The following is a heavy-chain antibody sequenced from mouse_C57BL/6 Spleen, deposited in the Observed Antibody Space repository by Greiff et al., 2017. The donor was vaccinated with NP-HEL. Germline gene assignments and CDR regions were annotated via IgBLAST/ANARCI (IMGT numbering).Heavy chain of an antibody. CDR3: ARGAVSGELRSPFDY. J-gene: IGHJ2*01. CDR2: INPSSGYP. V-gene: IGHV1-7*01. D-gene: IGHD3-2*02. CDR1: GYTFTSYW. Sequence: QVQLQQSGAELAKPGASVKLSCKASGYTFTSYWMHWVKQRPGQGLEWIGYINPSSGYPKYNQKFKDKATLTADKSSSTAYMPRSRLPYEDSAGYYGARGAVSGELRSPFDYWGQGTTLTVSS.